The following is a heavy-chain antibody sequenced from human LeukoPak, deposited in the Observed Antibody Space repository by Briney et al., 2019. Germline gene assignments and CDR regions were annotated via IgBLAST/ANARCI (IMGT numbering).Heavy chain of an antibody. Sequence: PGGSLRLSCAASGFTFGSYSMNWVRQAPGEGLEWVSSISSSSSYIYYADSVKGRFTISRDNAKNSLYLQMNSLRAEDTAVYYCARNIAARRYFDYWGQGTLVTVSS. CDR1: GFTFGSYS. CDR2: ISSSSSYI. V-gene: IGHV3-21*01. D-gene: IGHD6-6*01. CDR3: ARNIAARRYFDY. J-gene: IGHJ4*02.